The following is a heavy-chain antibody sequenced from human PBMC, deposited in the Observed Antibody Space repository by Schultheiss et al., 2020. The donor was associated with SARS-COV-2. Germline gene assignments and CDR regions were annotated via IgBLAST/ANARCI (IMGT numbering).Heavy chain of an antibody. Sequence: GGSLRLSCAVSGLAFRHYEISWVRQAPGKGLEWVANIKQDGSEKSYVDSVKGRFTISRDNSKNTLYLQMNSLRAEDTAVYYCTPQPDYYDSPGFDYWGQGTLVTVSS. CDR2: IKQDGSEK. CDR3: TPQPDYYDSPGFDY. CDR1: GLAFRHYE. J-gene: IGHJ4*02. D-gene: IGHD3-22*01. V-gene: IGHV3-7*03.